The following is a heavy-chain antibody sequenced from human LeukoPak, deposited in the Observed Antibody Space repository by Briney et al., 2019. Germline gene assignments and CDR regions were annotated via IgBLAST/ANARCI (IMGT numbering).Heavy chain of an antibody. CDR3: ARGGWNYVFNY. J-gene: IGHJ4*02. CDR1: GFTFNTYE. CDR2: ITSSGSTI. D-gene: IGHD1-7*01. V-gene: IGHV3-48*03. Sequence: GGSLRLSCAASGFTFNTYEMNWVRQAPGKGLEWVSYITSSGSTIYYADYVKGRFTISRDNGKNSLSANEQPESRDTAVYYCARGGWNYVFNYWGQGTLVTVSS.